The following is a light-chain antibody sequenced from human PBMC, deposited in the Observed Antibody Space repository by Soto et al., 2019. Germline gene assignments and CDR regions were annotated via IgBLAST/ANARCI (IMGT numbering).Light chain of an antibody. CDR2: EVS. Sequence: QSALTQPASVSGSPGQSITISCTGSSSDVGGYNYVSWYQQHPGKAPKLLIYEVSDRPSGVYNRFSGSKSGNTASLTISGLQAEDEADYYCNSYTSSSTLWMFGGGTKLTVL. CDR3: NSYTSSSTLWM. V-gene: IGLV2-14*01. CDR1: SSDVGGYNY. J-gene: IGLJ3*02.